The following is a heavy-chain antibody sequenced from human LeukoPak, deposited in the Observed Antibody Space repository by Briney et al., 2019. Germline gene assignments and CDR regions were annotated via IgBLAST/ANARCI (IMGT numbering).Heavy chain of an antibody. Sequence: ASVKVSCKASGYSFVTYGITWVRQAPGQGLEWMGWISPHNGDTKYAQRLQGRVTMTTDTSTNTAYMELRSLRSDDTAVYYCERDLIGFSYGLMSDFWGQGALVTVSS. CDR2: ISPHNGDT. V-gene: IGHV1-18*01. D-gene: IGHD5-18*01. CDR3: ERDLIGFSYGLMSDF. CDR1: GYSFVTYG. J-gene: IGHJ4*02.